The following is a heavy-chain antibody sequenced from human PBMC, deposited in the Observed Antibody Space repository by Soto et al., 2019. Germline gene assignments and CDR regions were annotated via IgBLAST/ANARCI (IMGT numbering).Heavy chain of an antibody. J-gene: IGHJ4*02. CDR3: AREGYSNYGSYFDY. V-gene: IGHV4-59*01. CDR1: GGSISSYY. CDR2: IYYSGST. Sequence: QVQLQESGPGLVKPSETLSLTCTVSGGSISSYYWSWIRQPPGKGLEWIGYIYYSGSTNYNPSLKSRVTISVDTSKNQFSLKVSSVTAADTAVYYCAREGYSNYGSYFDYWGQGTLVTVSS. D-gene: IGHD4-4*01.